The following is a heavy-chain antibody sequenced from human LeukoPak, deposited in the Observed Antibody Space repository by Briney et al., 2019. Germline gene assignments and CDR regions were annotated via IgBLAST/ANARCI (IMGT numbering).Heavy chain of an antibody. Sequence: GGSLRLSCAASGFTFSDYSMNWVRQAPGKGLEWVSSISSSSSYIYYADSVKGRFTISRDNAKNSLYLQMNSLRAEDTAVYYCARTFGDYDARFDYWGQGTLVTVSS. CDR2: ISSSSSYI. D-gene: IGHD4-17*01. V-gene: IGHV3-21*01. J-gene: IGHJ4*02. CDR1: GFTFSDYS. CDR3: ARTFGDYDARFDY.